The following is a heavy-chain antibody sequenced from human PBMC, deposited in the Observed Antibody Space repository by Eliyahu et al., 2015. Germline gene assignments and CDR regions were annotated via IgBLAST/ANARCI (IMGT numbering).Heavy chain of an antibody. CDR1: GXSVSGGNYY. Sequence: QMQLQESGPGLVKPSETLSLXCTVTGXSVSGGNYYWGWIRQPPGKGXEWIGNIYYNGSXTYKPSLRSRLTISAATSKHQVSLKLMSMTAADTAVYYCARLELYCSGVICYFFDYWGQGIVVTVSS. CDR2: IYYNGSX. D-gene: IGHD2-15*01. J-gene: IGHJ4*02. CDR3: ARLELYCSGVICYFFDY. V-gene: IGHV4-39*01.